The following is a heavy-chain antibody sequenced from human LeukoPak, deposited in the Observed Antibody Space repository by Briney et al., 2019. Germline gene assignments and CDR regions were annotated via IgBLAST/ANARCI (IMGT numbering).Heavy chain of an antibody. J-gene: IGHJ4*02. V-gene: IGHV3-11*05. Sequence: VGSLRLSCAASGFTFSDDYMSWIREAPGKGLEWVSYISSSSSYTDYADSVKGRFTISRDNAKNSLNLQMNSLRAEDTAVYYCARDSGYSGYSDYWGQGILVTVSS. CDR2: ISSSSSYT. CDR1: GFTFSDDY. CDR3: ARDSGYSGYSDY. D-gene: IGHD5-12*01.